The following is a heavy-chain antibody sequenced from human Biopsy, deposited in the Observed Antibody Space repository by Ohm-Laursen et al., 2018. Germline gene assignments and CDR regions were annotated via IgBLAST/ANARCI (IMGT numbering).Heavy chain of an antibody. V-gene: IGHV4-59*02. D-gene: IGHD4-11*01. CDR3: ARDSGILNYGNFKYYHYYGMDV. J-gene: IGHJ6*02. CDR1: GDSVTKYY. CDR2: IYYSVMT. Sequence: TLSLTCTVSGDSVTKYYWSWIRQPPGKGLEWIGHIYYSVMTNYNPSLQSRVSISVDTSRNQVPLTLSSVTAADTAVYYCARDSGILNYGNFKYYHYYGMDVWGQGTTVTVSS.